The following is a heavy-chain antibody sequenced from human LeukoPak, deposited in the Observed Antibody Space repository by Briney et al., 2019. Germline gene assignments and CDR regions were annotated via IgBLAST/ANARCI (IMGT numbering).Heavy chain of an antibody. CDR1: GGSISSSSYY. D-gene: IGHD3-10*01. Sequence: SETLSLTCTVSGGSISSSSYYWGWIRQPPGKGLEWIGSIYYSGSTYYNPSLKSRVTISVDTSKNQFSLKLSSVTAADTAVYYCARQEPSIGSGIEEFDYWGQGTLVTVSS. CDR2: IYYSGST. CDR3: ARQEPSIGSGIEEFDY. J-gene: IGHJ4*02. V-gene: IGHV4-39*01.